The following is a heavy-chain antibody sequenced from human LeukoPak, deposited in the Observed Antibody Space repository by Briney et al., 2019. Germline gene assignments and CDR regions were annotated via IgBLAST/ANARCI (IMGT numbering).Heavy chain of an antibody. Sequence: GGSLRLSCAASGFTFSNYRMNWVRQAPGKGLEWVSSISSSSSYIYYAGSVKGRFTISRDNAKNSLYLQMNSLRAEDTAVYYCARDTWLQSGYYFDYWGQGTLVTVSS. J-gene: IGHJ4*02. CDR3: ARDTWLQSGYYFDY. CDR1: GFTFSNYR. CDR2: ISSSSSYI. V-gene: IGHV3-21*01. D-gene: IGHD5-24*01.